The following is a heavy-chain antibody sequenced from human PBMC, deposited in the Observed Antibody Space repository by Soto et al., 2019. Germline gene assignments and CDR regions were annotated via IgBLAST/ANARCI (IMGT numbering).Heavy chain of an antibody. Sequence: QVQLVESGGGVVQPGRSLRLSCAASGFTFSSYGMHWVRQAPGKGLEGVAVIWYDGSNKYYADSVKGRFTISRDNSKNTLYLQMNSLRAEDTAVYYCARDRGRGEDYYYGMDVWGQGTTVTVSS. CDR3: ARDRGRGEDYYYGMDV. J-gene: IGHJ6*02. V-gene: IGHV3-33*01. CDR1: GFTFSSYG. D-gene: IGHD3-10*01. CDR2: IWYDGSNK.